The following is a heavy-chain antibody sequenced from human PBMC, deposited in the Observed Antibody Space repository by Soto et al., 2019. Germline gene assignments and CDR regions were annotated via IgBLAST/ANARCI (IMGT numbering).Heavy chain of an antibody. CDR2: LYWNDDA. CDR3: AKRRAVSNNLCFDQ. V-gene: IGHV2-5*01. J-gene: IGHJ4*02. CDR1: GFSINTGGVG. D-gene: IGHD4-4*01. Sequence: QITLKESGQTLVKPTQTLTLVCTLSGFSINTGGVGVGWIRQPPGKGPEWLAVLYWNDDAWYSPSLRYRLSVTKDTSKNQVVLTMTNMAPVDAGTFYCAKRRAVSNNLCFDQWGQGALVTVSS.